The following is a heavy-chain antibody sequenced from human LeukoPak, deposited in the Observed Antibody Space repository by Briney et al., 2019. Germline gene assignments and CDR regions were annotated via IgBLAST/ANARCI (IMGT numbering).Heavy chain of an antibody. CDR2: FNYSGST. Sequence: SETLSLPCTVSGRSISSYYWIWIRQPPGKGLEWTGYFNYSGSTNYNPSLKSRVTISGDTSKNQFSLKLSSVTAADTAVYFCAADYGDPDTLDYWGQGTLVTVSS. CDR1: GRSISSYY. D-gene: IGHD4-17*01. V-gene: IGHV4-59*01. J-gene: IGHJ4*02. CDR3: AADYGDPDTLDY.